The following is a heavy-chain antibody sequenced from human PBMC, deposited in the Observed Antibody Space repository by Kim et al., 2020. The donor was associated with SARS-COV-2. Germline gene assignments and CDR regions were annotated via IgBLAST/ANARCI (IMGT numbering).Heavy chain of an antibody. J-gene: IGHJ5*02. Sequence: GESLKISCKGSGYSFTSYWIGWVRQMPGKGLEWMGIIYPGDSDTRYSPSFQGQVTISADKSISTAYLQWSSLKASDTAMYYCAGGGPYSSSGTGWFDPWGQGTLVTVSS. V-gene: IGHV5-51*01. CDR2: IYPGDSDT. CDR1: GYSFTSYW. CDR3: AGGGPYSSSGTGWFDP. D-gene: IGHD6-13*01.